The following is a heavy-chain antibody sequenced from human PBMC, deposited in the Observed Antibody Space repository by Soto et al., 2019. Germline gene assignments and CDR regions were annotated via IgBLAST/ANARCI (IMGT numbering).Heavy chain of an antibody. Sequence: EVQLVESGGGLVQPGGSLRLSCAASGFTLSSYWMSWVRQGPGKGLEWVANIKQDGSEKYYVDSVKGRFTISRDNAKNSLHLQMNSLTAEDTAVYYCARTSMAAFDYRGQGTLVTASS. V-gene: IGHV3-7*01. CDR2: IKQDGSEK. CDR1: GFTLSSYW. D-gene: IGHD6-6*01. CDR3: ARTSMAAFDY. J-gene: IGHJ4*02.